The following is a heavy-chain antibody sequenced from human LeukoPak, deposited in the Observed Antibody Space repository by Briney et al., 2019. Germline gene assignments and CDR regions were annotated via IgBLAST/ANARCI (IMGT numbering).Heavy chain of an antibody. CDR1: GFTVSSYS. J-gene: IGHJ6*03. D-gene: IGHD4/OR15-4a*01. Sequence: PGGSLRLSCAASGFTVSSYSMNWVRQAPGKGLEWVSAISGSGGSTYYADSVKGRFTISRDNSQNTLYLQMNSLRAEDTAVYYCAKTDYYYYYYMDVWGKGTTVTVSS. V-gene: IGHV3-23*01. CDR3: AKTDYYYYYYMDV. CDR2: ISGSGGST.